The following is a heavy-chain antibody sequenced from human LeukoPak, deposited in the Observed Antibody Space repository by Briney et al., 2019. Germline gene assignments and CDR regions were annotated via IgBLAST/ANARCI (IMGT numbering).Heavy chain of an antibody. CDR3: AREFELVSPFDF. D-gene: IGHD2-8*01. CDR2: ISAYNGNT. J-gene: IGHJ4*02. V-gene: IGHV1-18*01. CDR1: GYTFTSYG. Sequence: ASVKVSCKASGYTFTSYGISWVRQVPGQGLEWMGWISAYNGNTNYAQKLQGGVTMTTDTSTSTAYMELSSLRSDDSAVYYCAREFELVSPFDFWGQGTLLTVSS.